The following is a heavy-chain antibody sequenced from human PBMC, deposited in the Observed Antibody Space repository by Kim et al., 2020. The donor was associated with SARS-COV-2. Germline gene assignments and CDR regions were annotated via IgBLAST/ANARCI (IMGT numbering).Heavy chain of an antibody. V-gene: IGHV3-30*18. CDR3: AKDRWGGVGGRFILSAFDY. J-gene: IGHJ4*02. CDR2: ISYDGSNY. D-gene: IGHD1-26*01. Sequence: GGSLRLSCAASGFTFSSYGISWVRQAPGKGLEWVAVISYDGSNYYYADSVKGRFTISRDNSKNTVYLQMNSLSAEDTAVYYCAKDRWGGVGGRFILSAFDYWGQGTLVTVSS. CDR1: GFTFSSYG.